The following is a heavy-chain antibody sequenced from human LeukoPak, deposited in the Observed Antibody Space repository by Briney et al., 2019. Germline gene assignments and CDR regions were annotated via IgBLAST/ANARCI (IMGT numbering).Heavy chain of an antibody. J-gene: IGHJ5*02. D-gene: IGHD3-10*01. CDR2: IYYCGRT. Sequence: SETLSLTCAVSGGSISSYYWSWIRQPPGKGLEWIGYIYYCGRTNYHPSLKSRVTISLDTSKNQVAMKLPAVTAPDTAVYYCATMVRGVSNWFDPWGQGTMVTVSS. V-gene: IGHV4-59*03. CDR1: GGSISSYY. CDR3: ATMVRGVSNWFDP.